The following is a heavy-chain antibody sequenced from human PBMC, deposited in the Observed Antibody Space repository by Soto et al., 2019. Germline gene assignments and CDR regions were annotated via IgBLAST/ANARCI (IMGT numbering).Heavy chain of an antibody. CDR1: GGSISSSSYY. Sequence: SETLSLTCTVSGGSISSSSYYWGWIRQPPGKGLEWIGSIYYSGSTYYNPSLKSRVTISVDTSKNQFSLKLSSVTAADTAVYYCYSQGRSSWYLFDYWGQGTLVTVSS. J-gene: IGHJ4*02. D-gene: IGHD6-13*01. V-gene: IGHV4-39*01. CDR3: YSQGRSSWYLFDY. CDR2: IYYSGST.